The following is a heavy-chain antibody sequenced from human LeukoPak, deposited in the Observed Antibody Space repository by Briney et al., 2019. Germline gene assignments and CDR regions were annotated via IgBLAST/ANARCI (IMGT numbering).Heavy chain of an antibody. CDR1: GYSFTTYG. CDR3: AKAYYDSSGSPFDY. Sequence: GASVKVSCKASGYSFTTYGISWVRQAPGQGLEWMGWISAYNGNTNYAQKLQGRVTMTTDTSTSTAYMELRSLRYDDTAVYYCAKAYYDSSGSPFDYWGQGTLVTVSS. V-gene: IGHV1-18*01. J-gene: IGHJ4*02. D-gene: IGHD3-22*01. CDR2: ISAYNGNT.